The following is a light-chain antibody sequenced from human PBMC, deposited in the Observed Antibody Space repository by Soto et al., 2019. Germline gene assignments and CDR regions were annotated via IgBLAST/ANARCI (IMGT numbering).Light chain of an antibody. Sequence: DLQMTQSPSSLSASVGDRVTITCRASQSISSYLNWYQQKPGKAPKLLIYAASSLQSGVPSRFSGSGSGTEFTLTISSLQPEDFAAYHCQQSYGTPLFTFGPGTKVDIK. CDR3: QQSYGTPLFT. J-gene: IGKJ3*01. CDR1: QSISSY. CDR2: AAS. V-gene: IGKV1-39*01.